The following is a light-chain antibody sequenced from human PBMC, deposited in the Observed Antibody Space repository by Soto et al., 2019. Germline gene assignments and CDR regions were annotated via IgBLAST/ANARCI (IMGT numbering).Light chain of an antibody. CDR1: QNVTSGY. V-gene: IGKV3-20*01. CDR3: QVYGSXSKT. Sequence: EIVLTESPDTLSLSPGERATLSGRAIQNVTSGYLAWYKKKPGQAPMLLIYGVSTGATGIPDRFSGSGYGTDFTLTISRLEPEDFAVYFFQVYGSXSKTCGQGTKV. CDR2: GVS. J-gene: IGKJ1*01.